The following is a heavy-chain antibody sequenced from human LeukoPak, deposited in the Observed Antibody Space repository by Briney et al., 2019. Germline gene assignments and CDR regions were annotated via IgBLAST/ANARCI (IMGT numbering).Heavy chain of an antibody. J-gene: IGHJ4*02. D-gene: IGHD4-17*01. CDR3: ARDQHPDYGEGL. Sequence: ASVKVSCKASGYTFTSYYMHWVRQAPGQGLEWMGIINPSGGSTSYAQKFQGRVTMTTDTSTSTAYMELRSLRSDDTAVYYCARDQHPDYGEGLWGQGTLVTVSS. CDR2: INPSGGST. CDR1: GYTFTSYY. V-gene: IGHV1-46*01.